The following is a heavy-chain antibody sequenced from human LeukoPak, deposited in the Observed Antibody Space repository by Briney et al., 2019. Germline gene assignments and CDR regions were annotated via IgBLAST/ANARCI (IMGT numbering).Heavy chain of an antibody. J-gene: IGHJ5*02. V-gene: IGHV4-39*07. CDR2: IYYSGST. CDR1: GGSISSSSYY. D-gene: IGHD1-26*01. CDR3: ARGTTDSGSYYA. Sequence: PSETLSLTCTVSGGSISSSSYYWGWVRQPPGKGLDWIGNIYYSGSTYYNPSLKSRVTISVDTSKNQFSLKLSSVTAADTAVYYCARGTTDSGSYYAWGQGTLVTVSS.